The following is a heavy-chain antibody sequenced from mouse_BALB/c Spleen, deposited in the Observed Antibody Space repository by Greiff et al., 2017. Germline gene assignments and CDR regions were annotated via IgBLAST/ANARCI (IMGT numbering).Heavy chain of an antibody. V-gene: IGHV3-8*02. CDR1: GDSITSGY. CDR2: ISYSGST. J-gene: IGHJ2*01. CDR3: ARWKRDYFDY. Sequence: EVQLVESGPSLVKPSQTLSLTCSVTGDSITSGYWNWIRKFPGHNLEYMGYISYSGSTYYNPSLKSRISITRDTSTSQYYLQLNSVTTEDTATYYCARWKRDYFDYWGQGTTLTVSA.